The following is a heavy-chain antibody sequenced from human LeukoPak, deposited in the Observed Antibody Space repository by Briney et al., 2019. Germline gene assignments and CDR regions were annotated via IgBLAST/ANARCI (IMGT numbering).Heavy chain of an antibody. D-gene: IGHD6-6*01. CDR1: GGSISSSSYY. V-gene: IGHV4-61*01. CDR2: IYYSGST. CDR3: ARDYSSSSWSD. J-gene: IGHJ4*02. Sequence: SETLSLTCTVSGGSISSSSYYWSWIRQPPGKGLEWIGYIYYSGSTNYNPSLKSRVTISVDTSKNQFSLKLSSVTAADTAVYYCARDYSSSSWSDWGQGTLVTVSS.